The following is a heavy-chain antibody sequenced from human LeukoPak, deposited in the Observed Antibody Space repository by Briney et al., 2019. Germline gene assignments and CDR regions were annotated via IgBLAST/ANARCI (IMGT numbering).Heavy chain of an antibody. V-gene: IGHV4-34*01. CDR3: ARGQDYVWGSYRSNWFDP. J-gene: IGHJ5*02. D-gene: IGHD3-16*02. CDR1: GGSFSGYY. Sequence: SETLSLTRAVYGGSFSGYYWSWIRQPPGKGLEWIGEINHSGSTNYNPSLKSRVTISVDTSESQFSLKLSSVTAADTAVYYCARGQDYVWGSYRSNWFDPWGQGTLVTVSS. CDR2: INHSGST.